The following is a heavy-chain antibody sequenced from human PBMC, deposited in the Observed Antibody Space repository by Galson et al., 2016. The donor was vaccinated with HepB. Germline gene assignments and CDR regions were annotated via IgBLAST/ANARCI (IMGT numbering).Heavy chain of an antibody. CDR1: GYTFTSYG. J-gene: IGHJ3*02. CDR3: ARDWAVTSDSFDI. D-gene: IGHD4-17*01. CDR2: ISAYNGNT. Sequence: SVKVSCKASGYTFTSYGISWVRQAPGQGLEWMGWISAYNGNTNFAQKIQGRVTMATDTSTSTAYMELRSLRYDDTDVYYCARDWAVTSDSFDIWGQGTMVTVSS. V-gene: IGHV1-18*04.